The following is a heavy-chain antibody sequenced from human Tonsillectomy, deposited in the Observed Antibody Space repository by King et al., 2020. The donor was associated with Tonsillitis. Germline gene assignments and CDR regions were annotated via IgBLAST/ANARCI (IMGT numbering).Heavy chain of an antibody. CDR3: ARDRDGYIFDY. CDR1: GFTFSSYD. V-gene: IGHV3-33*05. D-gene: IGHD3-22*01. CDR2: ISYDGSSK. Sequence: VQLVQSGGAVVQPGRSLRLSCVASGFTFSSYDMYWVRQAPGKGLEWVAVISYDGSSKYYADSVTGRFTISRDNSKNKVYLQMNSLRAEDTAVYYCARDRDGYIFDYWGQGTLVTVSS. J-gene: IGHJ4*02.